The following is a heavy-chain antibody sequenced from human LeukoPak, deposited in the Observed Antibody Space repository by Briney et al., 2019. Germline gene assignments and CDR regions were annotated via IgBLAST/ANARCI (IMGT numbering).Heavy chain of an antibody. D-gene: IGHD5-12*01. Sequence: SETLSLTCTVSGGSISSYNYYWGWVRQPPGKGLDWIGSKFSSGSTYYNPSLKIRVTISVDTSKNQISLRLSSVTAADTAVYHCVSGYDTTDYSYYMDVWGKGTTVTISS. CDR2: KFSSGST. CDR1: GGSISSYNYY. CDR3: VSGYDTTDYSYYMDV. J-gene: IGHJ6*03. V-gene: IGHV4-39*01.